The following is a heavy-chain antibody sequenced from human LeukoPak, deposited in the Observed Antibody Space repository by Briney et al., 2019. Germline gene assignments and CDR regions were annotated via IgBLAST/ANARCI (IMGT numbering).Heavy chain of an antibody. D-gene: IGHD4-23*01. V-gene: IGHV4-39*01. CDR3: ARHLLTVVTLEEIFDY. CDR1: GGSISSSSYY. J-gene: IGHJ4*02. CDR2: IYYSGST. Sequence: PSETLSLTCTVSGGSISSSSYYWGWIRQPPGKGLEWIVSIYYSGSTYYNPSLKSRVTLSVDRSKNQFSLKLSSVTASDTDVYYCARHLLTVVTLEEIFDYWGQGTLVTVSS.